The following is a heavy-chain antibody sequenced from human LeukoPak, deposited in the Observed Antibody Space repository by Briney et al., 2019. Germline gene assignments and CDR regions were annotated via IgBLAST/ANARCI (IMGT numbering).Heavy chain of an antibody. CDR1: GFTFSGYA. CDR2: ISYDGRQK. Sequence: GGSLRLSCAASGFTFSGYAMHWVRQAPGKGLEWVAVISYDGRQKYYADSVKGRFTISRDNSKNTLFLQMNSLRDEDTAVYYCTRVYLERLTAGYFDHWGQGTLVTVSP. V-gene: IGHV3-30*14. D-gene: IGHD2-8*01. J-gene: IGHJ4*02. CDR3: TRVYLERLTAGYFDH.